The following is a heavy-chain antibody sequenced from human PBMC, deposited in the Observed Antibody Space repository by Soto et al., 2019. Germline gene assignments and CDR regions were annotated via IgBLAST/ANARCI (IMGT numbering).Heavy chain of an antibody. Sequence: ASVKVSCKASGYTFTSYAMHWVRQAPGQRLEWMGWINAGNGNTKYSQKFQGRVTITRDTSASTAYMELSSLRSEDTAVYYCARVGVAGTGGGDYYYRMDVWGQGTTVIVSS. D-gene: IGHD6-13*01. CDR2: INAGNGNT. CDR1: GYTFTSYA. V-gene: IGHV1-3*01. CDR3: ARVGVAGTGGGDYYYRMDV. J-gene: IGHJ6*02.